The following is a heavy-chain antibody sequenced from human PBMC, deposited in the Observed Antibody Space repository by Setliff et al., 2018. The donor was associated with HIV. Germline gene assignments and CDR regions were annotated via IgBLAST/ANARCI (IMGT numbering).Heavy chain of an antibody. CDR2: INTATGSP. Sequence: GASVKVSCKASGYTFNTYPINWVRQAPGQGLELMGWINTATGSPRFAQGFRGRFGFSLDASVTTTYLHINNLEAADSAIYYCARDGADYNFRSGTHPFDIWGQGTLVTAPQ. V-gene: IGHV7-4-1*02. CDR3: ARDGADYNFRSGTHPFDI. J-gene: IGHJ4*02. CDR1: GYTFNTYP. D-gene: IGHD3-3*01.